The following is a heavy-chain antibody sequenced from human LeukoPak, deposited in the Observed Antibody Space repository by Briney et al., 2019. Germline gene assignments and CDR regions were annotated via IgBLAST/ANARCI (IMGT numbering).Heavy chain of an antibody. CDR1: GVSISSYY. D-gene: IGHD3-10*01. J-gene: IGHJ4*02. CDR2: IYYSGST. V-gene: IGHV4-59*01. CDR3: ARAELWFGEHRLDY. Sequence: SETLSLTCTVSGVSISSYYWSWIRQPPGKGLEWIGYIYYSGSTNYNPSLKSRVTISVDTSKNQFSLKLSSVTAADTAVYYCARAELWFGEHRLDYWGQGTLVTVSS.